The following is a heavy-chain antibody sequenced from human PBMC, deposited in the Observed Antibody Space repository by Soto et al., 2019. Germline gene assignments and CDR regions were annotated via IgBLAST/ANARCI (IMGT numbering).Heavy chain of an antibody. J-gene: IGHJ4*02. CDR1: GGSISSSNW. Sequence: SETLSLTCAVSGGSISSSNWWSWVRQPPGKGLEWIGEIYHSGSTNYNPSPKSRVTISVDKSKNQFSLKLSSVTAADTAVYYCARLYSSSWLNYFDYWGQGTLVTVSS. CDR2: IYHSGST. V-gene: IGHV4-4*02. D-gene: IGHD6-13*01. CDR3: ARLYSSSWLNYFDY.